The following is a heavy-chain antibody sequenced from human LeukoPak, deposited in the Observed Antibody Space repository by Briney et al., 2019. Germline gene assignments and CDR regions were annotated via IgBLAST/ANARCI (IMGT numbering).Heavy chain of an antibody. CDR1: GFTFSSYG. V-gene: IGHV3-30*18. D-gene: IGHD4-11*01. Sequence: PGGSLRLSCAASGFTFSSYGMRWVRLAPGKGLEWVAIISYDGRTKYYADSVKGRFTISRDDSKNTLYLQMNSLRPEDTAVYYCAKEDYSNAFDYWGQGALVTVSS. CDR2: ISYDGRTK. CDR3: AKEDYSNAFDY. J-gene: IGHJ4*02.